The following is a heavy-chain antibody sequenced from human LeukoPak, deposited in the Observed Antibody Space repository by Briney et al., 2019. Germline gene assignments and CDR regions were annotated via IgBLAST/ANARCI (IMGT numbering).Heavy chain of an antibody. CDR2: ISSDSSTI. Sequence: PGGSLRLSCAASGVTFSDYYMSWLRQAPEKGLECVSYISSDSSTIYYADSVKGRFTISRDNAKKSLYLQMNSLRTEDTAVYYCANTEYQRLGTDYWGQGTLVTVSS. J-gene: IGHJ4*02. D-gene: IGHD2-2*01. V-gene: IGHV3-11*04. CDR1: GVTFSDYY. CDR3: ANTEYQRLGTDY.